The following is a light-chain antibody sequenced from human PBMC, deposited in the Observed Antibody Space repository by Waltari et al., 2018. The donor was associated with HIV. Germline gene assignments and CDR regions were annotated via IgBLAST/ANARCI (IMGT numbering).Light chain of an antibody. CDR3: FSYAGVRDGV. CDR2: EVA. CDR1: SSDVGRYNL. Sequence: QSALTQPASVSGSPGQSITIPCTGSSSDVGRYNLVSWYQHHPGGVPKLILYEVAKRPSGVSSRFSGSKSGHTASLTISGLQAEDEADYYCFSYAGVRDGVFGGGTKLTVL. J-gene: IGLJ2*01. V-gene: IGLV2-23*02.